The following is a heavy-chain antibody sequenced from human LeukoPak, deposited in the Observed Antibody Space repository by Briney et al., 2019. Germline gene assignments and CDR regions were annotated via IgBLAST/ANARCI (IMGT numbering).Heavy chain of an antibody. V-gene: IGHV4-61*02. Sequence: SETLSLTCTVSGGSISSSNFYWGWIRQPAGKGLEWIGRIYTSGSTNYNPSLKSRVTMSVDTSKNQFSLKLSSVTAADTAVYYCAREEPRLWFGELVPAWYFDYWGQGTLVTVSS. J-gene: IGHJ4*02. CDR1: GGSISSSNFY. CDR3: AREEPRLWFGELVPAWYFDY. CDR2: IYTSGST. D-gene: IGHD3-10*01.